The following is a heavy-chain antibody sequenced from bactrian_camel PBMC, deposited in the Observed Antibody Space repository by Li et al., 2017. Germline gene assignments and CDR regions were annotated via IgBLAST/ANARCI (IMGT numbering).Heavy chain of an antibody. Sequence: DVQLVESGGGSVQAGGSLRLSCAAPRLTFSSYCMGWFRLAEGKEREGVATIELDGTTSYADSAKGRFTISKDNAENTLYLYLQMNSLEPEDTAMYYCAAGRRDCYTPNYWGQGTQVTVS. D-gene: IGHD2*01. CDR3: AAGRRDCYTPNY. J-gene: IGHJ4*01. CDR2: IELDGTT. V-gene: IGHV3S42*01. CDR1: RLTFSSYC.